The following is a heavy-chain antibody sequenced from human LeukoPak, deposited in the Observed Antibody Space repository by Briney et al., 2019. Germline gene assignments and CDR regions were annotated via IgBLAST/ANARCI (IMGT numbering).Heavy chain of an antibody. CDR1: GGSISSHY. CDR2: IYYSGNT. Sequence: SETLSLTCFVSGGSISSHYWTWIRQPPGKGLEYIGYIYYSGNTNYNPSLKSRVTISVDRSKNQFSLKLTSVTAEDTAVYYCARINSGWYFDYWGQGTLVTVSS. J-gene: IGHJ4*02. V-gene: IGHV4-59*11. D-gene: IGHD6-19*01. CDR3: ARINSGWYFDY.